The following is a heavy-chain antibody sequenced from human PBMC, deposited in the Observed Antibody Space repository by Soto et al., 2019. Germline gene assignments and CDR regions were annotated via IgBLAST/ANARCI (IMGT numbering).Heavy chain of an antibody. D-gene: IGHD3-22*01. J-gene: IGHJ3*02. V-gene: IGHV4-59*01. CDR1: GGSISSYY. Sequence: QVQLQESGPGLVKPSETLSLTCTVSGGSISSYYWSWIRQPPGKGLEWIGYIYYSGSTNYNPSLKSRVTISVDTSKNQFSLKLSSVTAADTAVYYCARGGVAVITPDAFDIWGQGTMVTVS. CDR2: IYYSGST. CDR3: ARGGVAVITPDAFDI.